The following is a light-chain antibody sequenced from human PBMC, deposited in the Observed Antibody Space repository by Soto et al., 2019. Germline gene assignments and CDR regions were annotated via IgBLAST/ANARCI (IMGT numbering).Light chain of an antibody. J-gene: IGKJ1*01. V-gene: IGKV1-5*03. Sequence: DIQMTQSPSTLSASIGDRVTITCRASQSVGRWLAWYQQKPGKAPKVLIYKASTLAYGVPSRFSGSGAGTEFTLTISSLQPDDFGTYFCQQYETFSTFGQGTKV. CDR3: QQYETFST. CDR1: QSVGRW. CDR2: KAS.